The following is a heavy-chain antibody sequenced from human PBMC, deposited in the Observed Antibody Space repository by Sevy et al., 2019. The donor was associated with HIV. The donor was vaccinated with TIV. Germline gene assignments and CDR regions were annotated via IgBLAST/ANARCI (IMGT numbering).Heavy chain of an antibody. CDR3: ARDCSSASCLWGMDV. CDR1: GFTFSNYW. CDR2: IRRDGSEK. D-gene: IGHD2-2*01. J-gene: IGHJ6*02. Sequence: GGSLRLSCAGSGFTFSNYWMSWVRQAPGKWLEWVANIRRDGSEKYYVASVKGRFTISRDNAKTSLYLQMNSLRVEDTAVYYCARDCSSASCLWGMDVWGQGTMVTVSS. V-gene: IGHV3-7*03.